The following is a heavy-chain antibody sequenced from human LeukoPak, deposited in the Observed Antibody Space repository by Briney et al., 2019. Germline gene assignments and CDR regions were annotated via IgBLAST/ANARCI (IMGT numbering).Heavy chain of an antibody. Sequence: ASVKVSCKASGYTFTSYGISWVRQAPGQGLEWMGWISAYNGNTNYAQKLQGRVTMTTDTSTSTAYMELRSLRSDDTAVYYCARDGVGASPPGAPGYWGQGTLVTVSS. CDR3: ARDGVGASPPGAPGY. J-gene: IGHJ4*02. V-gene: IGHV1-18*01. D-gene: IGHD1-26*01. CDR1: GYTFTSYG. CDR2: ISAYNGNT.